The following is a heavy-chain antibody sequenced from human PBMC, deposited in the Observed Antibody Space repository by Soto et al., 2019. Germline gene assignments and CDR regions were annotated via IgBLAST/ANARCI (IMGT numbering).Heavy chain of an antibody. CDR3: ARVGYDSSGYYVQFDY. J-gene: IGHJ4*02. CDR2: INPSGGST. CDR1: GYTFTSYY. D-gene: IGHD3-22*01. V-gene: IGHV1-46*01. Sequence: SVKDSWEASGYTFTSYYMRWVRQAPVQGLEWMGIINPSGGSTSYAQKFQGRVTMTRDTSTSTVYMELSSLRSEDTAVYYCARVGYDSSGYYVQFDYWGQGTLVTVSS.